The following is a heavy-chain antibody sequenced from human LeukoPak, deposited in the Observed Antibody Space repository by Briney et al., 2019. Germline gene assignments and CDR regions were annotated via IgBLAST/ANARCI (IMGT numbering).Heavy chain of an antibody. J-gene: IGHJ4*02. CDR1: GFTFSSYW. V-gene: IGHV3-33*01. CDR3: AGDTPPGGEYYFEY. D-gene: IGHD3-16*01. CDR2: IWHDGSKE. Sequence: GGSLRLSCAASGFTFSSYWMHWVRQAPDTGLEWLALIWHDGSKEYYADSVKGRFTISRDNSKNMLYLKMNSLRADDTAMYYCAGDTPPGGEYYFEYWGQGALVTVSS.